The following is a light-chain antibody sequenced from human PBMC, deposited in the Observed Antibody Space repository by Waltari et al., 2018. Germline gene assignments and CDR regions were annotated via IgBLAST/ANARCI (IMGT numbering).Light chain of an antibody. CDR2: SFI. Sequence: QSALTQPRPVSGSPGQSVTISCTGTSSALCVSNYFSWYQQRPGKAPQLMIYSFIVRPSGVPDRFSGSKSGNTASLTISGLQSEDEAHYHCCSYAGRYTFIFGGGTKLTVL. CDR1: SSALCVSNY. J-gene: IGLJ2*01. CDR3: CSYAGRYTFI. V-gene: IGLV2-11*01.